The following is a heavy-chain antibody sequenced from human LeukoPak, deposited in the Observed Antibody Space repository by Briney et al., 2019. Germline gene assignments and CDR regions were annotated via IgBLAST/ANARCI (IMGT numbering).Heavy chain of an antibody. J-gene: IGHJ4*02. D-gene: IGHD3-10*01. CDR2: INHSGST. CDR1: GGSFSGYY. Sequence: PSETLSLTCAVYGGSFSGYYWSWIRQPPGKGLEWIGEINHSGSTNYNPSLKSRVTISVDTSKNQFSLKLSSVTAADTAMYYCGRELSRTSRVGGVDYRGQGTLVTVSS. CDR3: GRELSRTSRVGGVDY. V-gene: IGHV4-34*01.